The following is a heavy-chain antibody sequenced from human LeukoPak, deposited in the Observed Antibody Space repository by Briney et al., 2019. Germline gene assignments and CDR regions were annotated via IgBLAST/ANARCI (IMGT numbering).Heavy chain of an antibody. J-gene: IGHJ4*02. D-gene: IGHD3-10*01. CDR1: GFTFSSYG. V-gene: IGHV3-30*02. Sequence: PGGSLRLSCAASGFTFSSYGMHWVRKAPGKLEWVAFIRYDGSNKYYADSVKGRFTISRDNSKNMLYLQMNSLRAEDTAVYYCAKDLDHYGSGSDYWGQGTLVTVSS. CDR3: AKDLDHYGSGSDY. CDR2: IRYDGSNK.